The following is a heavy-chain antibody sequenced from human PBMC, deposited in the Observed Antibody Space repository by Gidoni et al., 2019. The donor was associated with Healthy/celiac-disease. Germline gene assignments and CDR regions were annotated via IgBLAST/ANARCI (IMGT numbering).Heavy chain of an antibody. V-gene: IGHV4-39*01. CDR2: IYYSGST. CDR3: ARPYLVWGVYTIGAFDI. Sequence: QLQLQESGPGLVKPSETLSLTCTVSGGSISSSSYYWGWIRQPPGKGLEWIGSIYYSGSTYYNPSLKSRVTISVDTSKNQFSLKLSSVTAADTAVYYCARPYLVWGVYTIGAFDIWGQGTMVTVSS. CDR1: GGSISSSSYY. D-gene: IGHD3-10*01. J-gene: IGHJ3*02.